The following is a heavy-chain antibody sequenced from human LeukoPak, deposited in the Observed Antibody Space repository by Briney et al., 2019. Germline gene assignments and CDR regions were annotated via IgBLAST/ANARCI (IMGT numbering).Heavy chain of an antibody. CDR2: ISAYNGNT. D-gene: IGHD3-10*01. CDR3: ARDPAPYYYGSGSYAAY. V-gene: IGHV1-18*01. CDR1: GYTFTSYG. J-gene: IGHJ4*02. Sequence: ASVKVSCKASGYTFTSYGISWVRQAPGQGLEWMGWISAYNGNTNYAQKLQGRVTMTTDTSTSTAYMKLRSLRSDDTAVYYCARDPAPYYYGSGSYAAYWGQGTLVTVSS.